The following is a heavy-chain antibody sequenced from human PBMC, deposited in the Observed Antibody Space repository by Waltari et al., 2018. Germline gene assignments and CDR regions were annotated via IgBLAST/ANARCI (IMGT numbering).Heavy chain of an antibody. CDR2: IYYSGST. D-gene: IGHD6-6*01. CDR3: ASLAARPHFDY. Sequence: QLQLQESGPGLVKPSETLSLTCTVSGGSISSSSYYWGWIRQPPGKGLEWIGSIYYSGSTYYNPSLKSRVTISVDTSKNQFSLKLSSVTAADTAVYYCASLAARPHFDYWGQGTLVTVSS. CDR1: GGSISSSSYY. V-gene: IGHV4-39*07. J-gene: IGHJ4*02.